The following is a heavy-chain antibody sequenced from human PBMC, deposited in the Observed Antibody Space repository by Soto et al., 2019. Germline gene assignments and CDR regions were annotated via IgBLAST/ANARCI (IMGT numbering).Heavy chain of an antibody. V-gene: IGHV2-70*11. CDR1: GFSLSTSGMC. D-gene: IGHD3-10*01. CDR3: ARLLGGPDAFDI. Sequence: SGPTLVNPTQTLTLACTFSGFSLSTSGMCVSWIRQPPGKALEWLARIDWDDDKYYSTSLKTRLTISKDTSKNQVVLTMTNMDPVDTSTYYCARLLGGPDAFDIWGQGTMVTVS. CDR2: IDWDDDK. J-gene: IGHJ3*02.